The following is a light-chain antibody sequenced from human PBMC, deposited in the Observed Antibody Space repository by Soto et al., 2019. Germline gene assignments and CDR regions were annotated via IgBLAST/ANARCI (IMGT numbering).Light chain of an antibody. V-gene: IGKV1-33*01. CDR2: DAS. Sequence: DIQMTQSPSYLSASVGDRVTITCQASQDINLYLNWYQQKPGKAPKLLLYDASNLETGVPSRFSGSGSGTEFTFTISSLQPEDLATYYCQQYLNLLTFGGGTKVEIK. CDR1: QDINLY. J-gene: IGKJ4*01. CDR3: QQYLNLLT.